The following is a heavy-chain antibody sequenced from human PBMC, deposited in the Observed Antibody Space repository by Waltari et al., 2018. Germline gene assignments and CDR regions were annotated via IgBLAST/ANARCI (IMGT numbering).Heavy chain of an antibody. CDR1: GFTFFKYA. CDR2: VSGSGGGK. V-gene: IGHV3-23*04. CDR3: AKDRVDFWSGAFDY. Sequence: EVQLVESGGGLVQPGGSLRLSCAASGFTFFKYALSWVRQAPGKGVEWVSSVSGSGGGKVYADSLKGRFTISRDNSKKTLYLEMNSLGAEDTAIYYCAKDRVDFWSGAFDYWGQGTLVSVSS. J-gene: IGHJ4*02. D-gene: IGHD3-3*01.